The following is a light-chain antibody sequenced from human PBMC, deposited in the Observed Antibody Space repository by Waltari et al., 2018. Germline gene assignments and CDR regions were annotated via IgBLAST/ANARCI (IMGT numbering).Light chain of an antibody. V-gene: IGKV1-39*01. J-gene: IGKJ1*01. CDR1: KSISNN. Sequence: DIQMTQSPPSLSASVGDRVTITCRASKSISNNLNWYQQKAGKAPKLLIYAASSLQSGVPSRFSGSGSGTDFTLTILSLQPDDFATYYCQQSYSTPPRTFGQGTKVENK. CDR3: QQSYSTPPRT. CDR2: AAS.